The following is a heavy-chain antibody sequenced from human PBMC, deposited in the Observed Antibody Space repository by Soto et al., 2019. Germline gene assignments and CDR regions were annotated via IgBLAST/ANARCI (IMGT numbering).Heavy chain of an antibody. CDR3: ARMVGSYGMDV. CDR1: GGIISSYT. V-gene: IGHV1-69*02. CDR2: IIPILGIA. J-gene: IGHJ6*02. Sequence: QVQLVQSGADVKKPGSSVKVSCKASGGIISSYTITWMRQAPGQGLEWMGRIIPILGIANYAQKFQGRVTITADKSTSTAYMELSSLRSDDTAVYYCARMVGSYGMDVWGHGTTVTVSS. D-gene: IGHD2-15*01.